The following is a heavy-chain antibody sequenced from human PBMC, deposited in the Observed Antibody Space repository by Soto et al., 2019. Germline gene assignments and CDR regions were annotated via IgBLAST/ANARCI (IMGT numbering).Heavy chain of an antibody. CDR2: ITPDNGNT. CDR3: AREPRHAVYFDY. V-gene: IGHV1-3*01. Sequence: QVQLVQSGAEVMKPGASVKVSCKASGYTFNTYTIHWVRQAPGQSLEWMGWITPDNGNTYFSQKFQGRVTVTRDTSASTAYLALSSLTSEDTAVYYCAREPRHAVYFDYWGLGSLVTVSS. J-gene: IGHJ4*02. CDR1: GYTFNTYT.